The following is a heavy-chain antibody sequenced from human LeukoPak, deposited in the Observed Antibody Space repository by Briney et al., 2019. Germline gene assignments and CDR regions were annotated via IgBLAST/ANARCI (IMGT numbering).Heavy chain of an antibody. CDR1: EFSVGSNY. V-gene: IGHV3-66*01. J-gene: IGHJ6*03. CDR2: IYSGGST. CDR3: ARDRRGYSYGPTKYYYYYYMDV. Sequence: GGSLRLSCAASEFSVGSNYMTWVRQAPGKGLEWVSLIYSGGSTYYADSVKGRFTISRDNAKNSLYLQMNSLRAEDTAVYYCARDRRGYSYGPTKYYYYYYMDVWGKGTTVTVSS. D-gene: IGHD5-18*01.